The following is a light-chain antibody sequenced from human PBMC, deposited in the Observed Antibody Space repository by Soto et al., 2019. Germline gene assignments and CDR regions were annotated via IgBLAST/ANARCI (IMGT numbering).Light chain of an antibody. CDR2: KVS. CDR1: QSLVNGDGITY. CDR3: MQGTHWPPYT. Sequence: VVLTQSPLSQPVTLGQPASISCRSSQSLVNGDGITYLSWFHQRPGQSPRRLIYKVSNRDSGVPDRFSGSGSVSDFTLTITRVEAEDIGTYYCMQGTHWPPYTFGQGTKLEIK. V-gene: IGKV2-30*01. J-gene: IGKJ2*01.